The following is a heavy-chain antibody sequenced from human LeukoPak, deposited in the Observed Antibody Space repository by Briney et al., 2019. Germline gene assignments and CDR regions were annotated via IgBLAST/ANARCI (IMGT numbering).Heavy chain of an antibody. Sequence: SVKVSCKASGGSFRRNTIVWVRQAPGQGLEWMGMIVPISGTPNYAQKLQGRLRISTDESTSTAYMDLSNLRSDDTAIYYCAINTGGRADAFDIWGQGTLVTVSS. D-gene: IGHD1-26*01. CDR3: AINTGGRADAFDI. J-gene: IGHJ3*02. V-gene: IGHV1-69*05. CDR1: GGSFRRNT. CDR2: IVPISGTP.